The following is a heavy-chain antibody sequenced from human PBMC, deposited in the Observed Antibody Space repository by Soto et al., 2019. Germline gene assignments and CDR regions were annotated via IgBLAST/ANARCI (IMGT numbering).Heavy chain of an antibody. V-gene: IGHV1-3*05. J-gene: IGHJ4*02. CDR1: GYTFISYA. CDR3: ARHGSGWDY. CDR2: ISAGNGNT. Sequence: QVQLVQSGAEEKKPGASVKVSCKASGYTFISYAMHWVRQAPGQRLEWMGWISAGNGNTKYSQKFQGRVTITRDTSASTAYMELSSLRSEDTAVYYCARHGSGWDYWGQGTLVTVSS. D-gene: IGHD6-19*01.